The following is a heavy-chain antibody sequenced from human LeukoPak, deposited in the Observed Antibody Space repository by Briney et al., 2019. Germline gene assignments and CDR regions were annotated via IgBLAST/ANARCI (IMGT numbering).Heavy chain of an antibody. Sequence: PGGSLRLSCAASGFTFSSYAMHWVRQAPGKGLEWVAVISYDGSNKYYADSVKGRFTISRDNSKNTLYLQMSSLRAEDTAVYYCARGRGAYYYDSSGYNFDYWGQGTLVTVSS. J-gene: IGHJ4*02. CDR1: GFTFSSYA. CDR2: ISYDGSNK. D-gene: IGHD3-22*01. CDR3: ARGRGAYYYDSSGYNFDY. V-gene: IGHV3-30-3*01.